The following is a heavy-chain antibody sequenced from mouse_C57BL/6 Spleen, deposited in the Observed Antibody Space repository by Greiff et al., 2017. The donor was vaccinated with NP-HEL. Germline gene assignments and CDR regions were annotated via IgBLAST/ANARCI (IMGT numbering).Heavy chain of an antibody. CDR2: ISYDGSN. CDR1: GYSITSGYY. CDR3: ARGEGGLNY. Sequence: EVKLMESGPGLVKPSQSLSLTCSVTGYSITSGYYWNWIRQFPGNKLEWMGYISYDGSNNYNPSLKNRISITRDTSKNQFFLKLNSVTTEDTATYYCARGEGGLNYWGQGTTLTVSS. V-gene: IGHV3-6*01. D-gene: IGHD1-1*02. J-gene: IGHJ2*01.